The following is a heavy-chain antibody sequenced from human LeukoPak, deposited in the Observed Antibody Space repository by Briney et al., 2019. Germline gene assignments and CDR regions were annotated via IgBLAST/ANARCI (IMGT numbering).Heavy chain of an antibody. V-gene: IGHV3-74*01. CDR1: GFTFSRYW. CDR3: ARAPAEIGGYYPEYFRH. J-gene: IGHJ1*01. Sequence: PGGSLRLSCAASGFTFSRYWMHWVRQAPRKGLVWVSRIKSDGSTNYADSVKGRFTISRDNAKNTVSLQMNSLRAEDTGVYYCARAPAEIGGYYPEYFRHWGQGTLVTVSS. CDR2: IKSDGST. D-gene: IGHD3-22*01.